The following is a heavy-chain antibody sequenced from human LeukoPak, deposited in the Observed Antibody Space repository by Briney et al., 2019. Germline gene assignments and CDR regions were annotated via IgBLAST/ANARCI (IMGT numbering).Heavy chain of an antibody. J-gene: IGHJ3*02. Sequence: LRLSCAASGFTFSDYYMSWIRQPAGKGLEWIGRIYTSGSTNYNPSLKSRVTMSVDTSKNQFSLKLSSVTAADTAVYYCARIPPSYGSSSWYGANHIWGQGTMVTVSS. CDR1: GFTFSDYY. CDR3: ARIPPSYGSSSWYGANHI. V-gene: IGHV4-4*07. CDR2: IYTSGST. D-gene: IGHD6-13*01.